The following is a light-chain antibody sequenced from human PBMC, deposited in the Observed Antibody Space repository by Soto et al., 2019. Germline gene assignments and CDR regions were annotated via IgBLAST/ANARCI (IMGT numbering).Light chain of an antibody. CDR1: SSIIGADYD. CDR3: QSYDSSLSAVV. J-gene: IGLJ3*02. CDR2: GNS. Sequence: QSVLTQPPSVSGAPGQRVTISCTGSSSIIGADYDVHWYQQPPGTAPKLLIYGNSNRPSGVPDRFSGSKSGTSASLAITGLQAEDEADYYCQSYDSSLSAVVFGGGTKLTVL. V-gene: IGLV1-40*01.